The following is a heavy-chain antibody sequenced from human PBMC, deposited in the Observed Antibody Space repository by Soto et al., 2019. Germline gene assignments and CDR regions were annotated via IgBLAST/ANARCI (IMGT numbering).Heavy chain of an antibody. D-gene: IGHD2-8*01. Sequence: QVQLVQSGAEVKKPGASVKVSCKASGYTFTSYDINWVRQATGQGLEWMGWMNPNSGNTGYAQKFQGRVTMTRNTSKSTAYMGLSSLRSEETAVYYCARRARRYCTNGVCYNSGFDPWGQGTLVTVSS. CDR2: MNPNSGNT. J-gene: IGHJ5*02. V-gene: IGHV1-8*01. CDR3: ARRARRYCTNGVCYNSGFDP. CDR1: GYTFTSYD.